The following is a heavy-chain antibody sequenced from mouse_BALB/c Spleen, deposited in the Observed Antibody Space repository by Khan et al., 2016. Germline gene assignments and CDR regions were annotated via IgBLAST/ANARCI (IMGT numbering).Heavy chain of an antibody. CDR2: IWGDGRT. CDR3: SSDYDGSAY. V-gene: IGHV2-6-7*01. Sequence: VQLKESGPGLVAPSQSLSITCTVSGFSLTGYGVNWVRQPPGKGLEWLGKIWGDGRTDYNSVLKSRVSIIKDNSKSPVFLKMNSLQTDDTANYYCSSDYDGSAYWGQGTLVIVSA. D-gene: IGHD2-12*01. CDR1: GFSLTGYG. J-gene: IGHJ3*01.